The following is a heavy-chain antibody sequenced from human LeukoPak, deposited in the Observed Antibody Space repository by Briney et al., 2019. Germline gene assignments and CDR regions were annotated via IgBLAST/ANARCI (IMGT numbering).Heavy chain of an antibody. V-gene: IGHV4-30-4*07. J-gene: IGHJ6*03. CDR2: IYYSGSA. D-gene: IGHD5-18*01. Sequence: PSETLSLTCAVSDGSISSGSYSWNWIRQPPGKGLEWIGYIYYSGSAYYNPSLKNRFTISVDTSKNQFSLKLSSVTAADTAVYYCARAEDSYGLPGPHDYYYYMDVWGEGTTVTVSS. CDR1: DGSISSGSYS. CDR3: ARAEDSYGLPGPHDYYYYMDV.